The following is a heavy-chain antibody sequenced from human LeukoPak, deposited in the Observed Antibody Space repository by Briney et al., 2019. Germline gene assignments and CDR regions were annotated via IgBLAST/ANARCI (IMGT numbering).Heavy chain of an antibody. V-gene: IGHV3-23*01. D-gene: IGHD3-9*01. CDR1: GFTFSSYG. CDR2: ISGSGSST. Sequence: GGSLRLSCAASGFTFSSYGMTWVRQAPGKGLEWVSDISGSGSSTNYADSVRGRFTISRDTSKNTVYLQMISLRDEDTAVYYCAKGRIYDILNYFDYWGQGTLVTVSS. J-gene: IGHJ4*02. CDR3: AKGRIYDILNYFDY.